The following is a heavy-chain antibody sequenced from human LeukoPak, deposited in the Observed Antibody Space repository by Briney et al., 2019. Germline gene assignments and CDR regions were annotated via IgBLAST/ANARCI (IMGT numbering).Heavy chain of an antibody. D-gene: IGHD6-19*01. CDR3: ARGTLYSGWSYYFDS. CDR1: GGSIPISTYY. CDR2: IYYSGTT. J-gene: IGHJ4*02. V-gene: IGHV4-39*07. Sequence: PSETLSLTCTVSGGSIPISTYYWGWVRQPPGNGLEWIGSIYYSGTTKYNLSLKSRVTISVDNSNNKLSLRLSSVTAADTALYYCARGTLYSGWSYYFDSWGQGTLVTVSS.